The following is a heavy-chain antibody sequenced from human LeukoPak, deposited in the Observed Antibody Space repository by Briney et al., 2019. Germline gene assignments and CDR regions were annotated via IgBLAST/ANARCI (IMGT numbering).Heavy chain of an antibody. CDR3: ARGGDYGALVGY. CDR1: GFTFSSYS. D-gene: IGHD4-17*01. V-gene: IGHV3-48*01. CDR2: ISSSSSNI. Sequence: PGGSLRLSCAASGFTFSSYSMNWVRQAPGQGLEWVSYISSSSSNIYYADSVKGRFTISRDNAKNSLYLQMNSLRAEDTAVYYCARGGDYGALVGYWGQGTLVTVSS. J-gene: IGHJ4*02.